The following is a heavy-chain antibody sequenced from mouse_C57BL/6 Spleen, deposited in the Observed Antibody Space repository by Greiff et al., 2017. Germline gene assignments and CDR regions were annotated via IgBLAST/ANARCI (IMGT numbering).Heavy chain of an antibody. CDR2: ISSGGSYT. J-gene: IGHJ2*01. Sequence: EVMLVESGGDLVKPGGSLKLSCAASGFTFSSYGMSWVRETPDKRLEWVATISSGGSYTYYPDSVKGRFTISRDNAKNTLYLQMSSLKSEDTAMYYCARLTTVVATYYFDDWGQGTTLTVAS. V-gene: IGHV5-6*01. CDR3: ARLTTVVATYYFDD. D-gene: IGHD1-1*01. CDR1: GFTFSSYG.